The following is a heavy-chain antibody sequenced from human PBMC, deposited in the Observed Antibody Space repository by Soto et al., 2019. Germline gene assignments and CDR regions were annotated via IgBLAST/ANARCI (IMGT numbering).Heavy chain of an antibody. V-gene: IGHV4-39*01. D-gene: IGHD2-21*02. CDR1: GGSISSSSYY. Sequence: QLQLQESGPGLVKPSETLSLTCTVSGGSISSSSYYWGWIRQPPGKGLEWIGSIYYSGSTYYNPSRKSRLPISVARAENPCSLKRSSVTAADTAVYYCARQETGVVTATTLWAFDIWGQGTMVTVSS. J-gene: IGHJ3*02. CDR2: IYYSGST. CDR3: ARQETGVVTATTLWAFDI.